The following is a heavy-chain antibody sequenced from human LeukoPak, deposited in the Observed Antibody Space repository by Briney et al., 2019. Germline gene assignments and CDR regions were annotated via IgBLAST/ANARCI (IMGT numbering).Heavy chain of an antibody. J-gene: IGHJ4*02. D-gene: IGHD6-19*01. CDR1: GFTFYNYA. CDR2: ISWYSGYI. Sequence: PGGSLRLSCAASGFTFYNYAVHWVRQAPGKGLEGLSVISWYSGYIDYADSVKGRFIISRDNAKKSLDLQMNSLRAEDTAFYYCAKVRGTYSSGYFFDYWGQGTLVTVSS. V-gene: IGHV3-9*01. CDR3: AKVRGTYSSGYFFDY.